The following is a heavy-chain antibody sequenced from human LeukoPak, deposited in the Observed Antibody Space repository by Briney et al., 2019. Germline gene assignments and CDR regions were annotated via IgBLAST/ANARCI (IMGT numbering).Heavy chain of an antibody. V-gene: IGHV4-30-2*01. Sequence: SETLSLTCTVSGGSISSGGYYWSWIRQPPGKGLEWIGYIYHSGSTYYNPSLKSRVTISVDRSKNQFSLKLSSVTAADTAVYYCARAVGYCSGGSCYEEYYFDYWGQGTLVTVSS. CDR1: GGSISSGGYY. D-gene: IGHD2-15*01. J-gene: IGHJ4*02. CDR2: IYHSGST. CDR3: ARAVGYCSGGSCYEEYYFDY.